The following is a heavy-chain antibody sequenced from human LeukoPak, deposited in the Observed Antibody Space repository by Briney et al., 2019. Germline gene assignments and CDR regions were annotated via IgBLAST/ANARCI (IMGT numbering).Heavy chain of an antibody. CDR1: GGSIGSSNW. CDR2: IYHSGST. Sequence: SGTLSLTCAVSGGSIGSSNWWSWVRQPPGKGLEWIGEIYHSGSTNYNPSLKSRVTISVDKSKNQFSLKLSSVTAADTAVYYCARVPDSSGYYGFYWGQGTLVTVSS. CDR3: ARVPDSSGYYGFY. J-gene: IGHJ4*02. D-gene: IGHD3-22*01. V-gene: IGHV4-4*02.